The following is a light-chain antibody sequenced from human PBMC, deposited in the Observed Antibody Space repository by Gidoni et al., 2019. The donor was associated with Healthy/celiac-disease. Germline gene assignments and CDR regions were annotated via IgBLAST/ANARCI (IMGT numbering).Light chain of an antibody. CDR1: QSVSSN. J-gene: IGKJ4*01. V-gene: IGKV3-15*01. Sequence: EIVMTQSPATLSVSPGERATLSCRASQSVSSNLAWSQQKPCQAPRLLIYGASTRPTGIPARFSGSGSGTEFTLTISSLQSEDFAVYYCQQYNNWPPLTFGGGTKVEIK. CDR3: QQYNNWPPLT. CDR2: GAS.